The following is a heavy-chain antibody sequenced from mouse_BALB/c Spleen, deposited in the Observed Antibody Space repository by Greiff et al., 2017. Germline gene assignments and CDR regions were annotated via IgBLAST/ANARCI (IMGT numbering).Heavy chain of an antibody. D-gene: IGHD2-14*01. CDR3: ASEVRRRDAMDY. CDR1: GFNIKDYY. CDR2: IDPENGNT. V-gene: IGHV14-1*02. J-gene: IGHJ4*01. Sequence: EVQLQQSGAELVRPGALVKLSCKASGFNIKDYYMHWVKQRPEQGLEWIGWIDPENGNTIYDPKFQGKASITADTSSNTAYLQLSSLTSEDTAVYYCASEVRRRDAMDYWGQGTSVTVSS.